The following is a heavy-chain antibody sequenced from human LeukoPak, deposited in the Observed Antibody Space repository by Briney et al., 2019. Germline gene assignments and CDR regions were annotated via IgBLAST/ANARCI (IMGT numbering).Heavy chain of an antibody. D-gene: IGHD4-23*01. Sequence: PGGSLRLSCAASGFTFSSYWMHWVRQAPGKGLVWVARIKSDGSSTNYADSVKGRFTISRDNAKNTLYLQMNSLRAEDTAVYYCARVRWGWLPDYWGQGTLVTVSS. CDR3: ARVRWGWLPDY. J-gene: IGHJ4*02. CDR1: GFTFSSYW. CDR2: IKSDGSST. V-gene: IGHV3-74*01.